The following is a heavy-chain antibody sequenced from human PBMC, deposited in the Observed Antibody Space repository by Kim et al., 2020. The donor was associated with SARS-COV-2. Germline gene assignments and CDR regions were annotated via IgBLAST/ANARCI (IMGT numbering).Heavy chain of an antibody. CDR3: ATGGSNGREVIDY. Sequence: SETLSLICAVSGGSISNSRWWTWVRQPPGKGLELIGEIHHSGSTNYNPSLKSRVTISLDKSKNHFSLNLDSVTAAATAVDYCATGGSNGREVIDYWGQGT. D-gene: IGHD1-26*01. CDR2: IHHSGST. CDR1: GGSISNSRW. J-gene: IGHJ4*02. V-gene: IGHV4-4*02.